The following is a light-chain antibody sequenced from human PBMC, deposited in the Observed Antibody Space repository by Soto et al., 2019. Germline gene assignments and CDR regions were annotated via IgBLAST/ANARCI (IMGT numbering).Light chain of an antibody. Sequence: HSVLTQPASVSASPGQSIAISCTGTSSDVGGYSYVSWYQQQPGKAPKLVISDVSNRPSGVSDRFSGSKSGNTASLTISGLQTEDEADYYCASYTTSSTYAFGNGTKVTVL. J-gene: IGLJ1*01. V-gene: IGLV2-14*01. CDR2: DVS. CDR1: SSDVGGYSY. CDR3: ASYTTSSTYA.